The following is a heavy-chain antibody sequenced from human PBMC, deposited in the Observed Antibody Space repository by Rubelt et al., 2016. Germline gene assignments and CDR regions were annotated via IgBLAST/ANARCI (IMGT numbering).Heavy chain of an antibody. J-gene: IGHJ4*02. V-gene: IGHV1-2*02. CDR1: GYSFTDYF. D-gene: IGHD5/OR15-5a*01. CDR2: INPKDGAT. Sequence: GQLVQSGAEVKKPGASVKVSCKSSGYSFTDYFIHWVRQAPGQGLEWMGSINPKDGATKYAQRFQGRVTLTGDTAITTAYMELGGLRSDDWAVYYCARDGRGVESVDDQLDYWGRGTLVTVSS. CDR3: ARDGRGVESVDDQLDY.